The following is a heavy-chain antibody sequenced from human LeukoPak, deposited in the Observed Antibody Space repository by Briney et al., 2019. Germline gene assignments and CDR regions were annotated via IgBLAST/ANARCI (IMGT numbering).Heavy chain of an antibody. CDR2: ISAYNGNT. Sequence: ASVKVSCKASGGTFSSYAISWVRQAPGQGLEWMGGISAYNGNTNYAQKLQGRVTMTTDTSTSTAYMELRSLRSDDTAVYYCARDSFGGVAAPDYWGQGTLVTVSS. J-gene: IGHJ4*02. V-gene: IGHV1-18*01. D-gene: IGHD2-15*01. CDR1: GGTFSSYA. CDR3: ARDSFGGVAAPDY.